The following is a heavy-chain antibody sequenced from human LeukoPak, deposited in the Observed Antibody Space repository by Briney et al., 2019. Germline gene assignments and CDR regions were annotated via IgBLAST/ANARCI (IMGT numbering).Heavy chain of an antibody. Sequence: PGGSLRLSCAASGLTFSTYWMHWVRQAPGKGLVWVSRINSDGRSTTYADFVKGRFTISRDNAKNTLYLQMTSLRGEDTAMYYCAREGTARDAFDIWGQGTMVTVSS. V-gene: IGHV3-74*01. CDR1: GLTFSTYW. J-gene: IGHJ3*02. D-gene: IGHD2-21*02. CDR2: INSDGRST. CDR3: AREGTARDAFDI.